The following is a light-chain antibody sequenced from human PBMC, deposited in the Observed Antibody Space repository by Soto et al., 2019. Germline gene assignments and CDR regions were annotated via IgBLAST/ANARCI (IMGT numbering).Light chain of an antibody. Sequence: EIVLTQAPATLSLSPGERATLSCRASQNINIYLAWYQQEPGQAPRLLIYAASNRAAGIPARFSGSGSGTDFTLTISSLEPEDFAVYYCHQRSNWPLTFGGGTKVDTK. CDR2: AAS. CDR3: HQRSNWPLT. V-gene: IGKV3-11*01. J-gene: IGKJ4*01. CDR1: QNINIY.